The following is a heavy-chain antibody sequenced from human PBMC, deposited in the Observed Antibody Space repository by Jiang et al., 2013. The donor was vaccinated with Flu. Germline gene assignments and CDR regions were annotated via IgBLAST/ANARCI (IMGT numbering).Heavy chain of an antibody. CDR1: GGSISSGDYY. CDR2: IYYSGST. J-gene: IGHJ6*02. CDR3: ARSLTIFGVVTSLYYYGMDV. Sequence: GSGLVKPSQTLSLTCTVSGGSISSGDYYWSWIRQPPGKGLEWIGHIYYSGSTYYNPSLKSRVTISVDTSKNQFSLKLSSVTAADTAVYYCARSLTIFGVVTSLYYYGMDVWGPRDHGHRLL. V-gene: IGHV4-30-4*01. D-gene: IGHD3-3*01.